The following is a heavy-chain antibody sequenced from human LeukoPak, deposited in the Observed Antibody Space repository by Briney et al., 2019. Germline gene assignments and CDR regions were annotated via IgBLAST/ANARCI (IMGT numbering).Heavy chain of an antibody. V-gene: IGHV4-59*01. CDR1: GGSISSYY. CDR2: IYYSGST. Sequence: SETLSLSCTVSGGSISSYYWSWIRQPPGKGLEWIGYIYYSGSTNYNPSLKSRVTISVDTSKNQFSLKLSSVTAADTAVYYCAGIYCSGGSCRFDPWGQGTLVTVSS. J-gene: IGHJ5*02. CDR3: AGIYCSGGSCRFDP. D-gene: IGHD2-15*01.